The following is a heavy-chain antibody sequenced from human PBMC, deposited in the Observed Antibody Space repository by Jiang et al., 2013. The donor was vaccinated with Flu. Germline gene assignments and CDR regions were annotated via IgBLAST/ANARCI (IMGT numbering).Heavy chain of an antibody. D-gene: IGHD6-19*01. V-gene: IGHV5-51*01. CDR3: ARSISVAGSRFDY. CDR2: IHPGDSDT. CDR1: GYKFTSQW. J-gene: IGHJ4*02. Sequence: CETSGYKFTSQWIAWVRQMPGKGLEWMGIIHPGDSDTRYSPSFQGQVTISVDKSISTAYLQWSSLKASDTAMYYCARSISVAGSRFDYWGQGTLVTVSS.